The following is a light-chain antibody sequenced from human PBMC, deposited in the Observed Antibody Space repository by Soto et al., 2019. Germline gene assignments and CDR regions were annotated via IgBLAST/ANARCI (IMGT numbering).Light chain of an antibody. J-gene: IGLJ3*02. CDR2: EVN. V-gene: IGLV2-23*02. Sequence: QSALTQPASVSGSPGQSITISCTGTSSDVGSYNLVSWYQQHPGKAPKIMIYEVNRRPSGVSNRFSGSKSGNTASLTISGLQAEDEADYYCCSYAGGSTFEWVFGGGTPLTVL. CDR1: SSDVGSYNL. CDR3: CSYAGGSTFEWV.